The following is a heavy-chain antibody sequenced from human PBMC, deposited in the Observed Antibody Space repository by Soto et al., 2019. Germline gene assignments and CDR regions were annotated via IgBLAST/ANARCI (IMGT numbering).Heavy chain of an antibody. V-gene: IGHV4-34*01. CDR2: INHSGST. Sequence: SETLSLTCTVSGGSIINGDYYWTWIRQPPGKGLEWIGEINHSGSTNYNPSLKSRVTISVDTSKNQFSLKLSSVTAADTAVYYCARTGYYYDSSGQYYFDYWGQGTLVTVSS. CDR3: ARTGYYYDSSGQYYFDY. J-gene: IGHJ4*02. CDR1: GGSIINGDYY. D-gene: IGHD3-22*01.